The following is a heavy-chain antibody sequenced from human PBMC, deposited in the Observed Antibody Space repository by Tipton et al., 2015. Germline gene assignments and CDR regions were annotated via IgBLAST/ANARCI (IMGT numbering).Heavy chain of an antibody. J-gene: IGHJ4*02. CDR2: IYPGDSDT. CDR1: GYSFTNYW. CDR3: ARPQWGSSPEDF. Sequence: VQLVQSGAEMKKPGESLKISCKASGYSFTNYWIGWVRQMPGKGLEWMGVIYPGDSDTRYSPSFQGHVTISADKFINTAYLQWNGLKASDTAIYYCARPQWGSSPEDFWGQGTLVTVSS. D-gene: IGHD6-13*01. V-gene: IGHV5-51*01.